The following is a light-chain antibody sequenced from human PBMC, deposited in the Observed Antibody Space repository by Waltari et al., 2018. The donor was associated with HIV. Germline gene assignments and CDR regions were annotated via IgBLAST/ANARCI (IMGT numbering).Light chain of an antibody. Sequence: QSVLTQPPSASGTPGQGVTISCSGSSSNIGSNAVNWYRQLPESAPTVFLYITDQRPSGVPDRFSGSKSGTSASLAISGLQSEDDADYYCAAWDDSLNGLLFGGGTKLTVL. CDR1: SSNIGSNA. V-gene: IGLV1-44*01. CDR2: ITD. J-gene: IGLJ2*01. CDR3: AAWDDSLNGLL.